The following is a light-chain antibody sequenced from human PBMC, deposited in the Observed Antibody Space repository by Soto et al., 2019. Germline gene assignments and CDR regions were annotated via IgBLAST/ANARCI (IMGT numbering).Light chain of an antibody. CDR2: DAY. CDR1: QHFRGL. V-gene: IGKV3-11*01. CDR3: QQLHICPIT. J-gene: IGKJ5*01. Sequence: VVLTHTPVTLSLSPGKSAPLSCRASQHFRGLLASYQQKPGQAPKLLIYDAYNRASGIPPRFSGSGSGTDFTLTISSLQPEDSAAYYCQQLHICPITFGQGTRLEIK.